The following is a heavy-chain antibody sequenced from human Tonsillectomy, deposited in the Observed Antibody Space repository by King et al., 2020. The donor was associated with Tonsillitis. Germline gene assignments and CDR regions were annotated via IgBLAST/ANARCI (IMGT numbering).Heavy chain of an antibody. Sequence: VQLVESGGGLVQPGGSLRLSCAASGFTFSSYWMSWVRQAPGKGLEWVANIKQNGGETYYVDSVKGRFTISRDNAKNSLYLQMNSLRAEDTAVYYCARLGEYIDNVWGSSSEYYFDYWGQGTLVTVSS. J-gene: IGHJ4*02. CDR2: IKQNGGET. CDR3: ARLGEYIDNVWGSSSEYYFDY. CDR1: GFTFSSYW. V-gene: IGHV3-7*01. D-gene: IGHD3-16*01.